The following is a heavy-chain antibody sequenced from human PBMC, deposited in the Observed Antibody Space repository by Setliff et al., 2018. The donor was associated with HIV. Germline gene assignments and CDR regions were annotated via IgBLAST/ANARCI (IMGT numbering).Heavy chain of an antibody. CDR3: ALPYCSGGNCWSAASLPPAGWFDP. J-gene: IGHJ5*02. CDR1: GGTFSSYV. CDR2: IIPMYGVT. V-gene: IGHV1-69*05. Sequence: SVKVSCKASGGTFSSYVISWVRQAPGQGPEWMGGIIPMYGVTNYAQKFQGRVTITTDESTSIAYMELSSLRSEDTAVYYCALPYCSGGNCWSAASLPPAGWFDPWGQGTLVTVSS. D-gene: IGHD2-15*01.